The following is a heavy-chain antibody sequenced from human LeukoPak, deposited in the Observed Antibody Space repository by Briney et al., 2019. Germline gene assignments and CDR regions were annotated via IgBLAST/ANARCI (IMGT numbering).Heavy chain of an antibody. Sequence: PGGSLRLSCAASGFTFSSYWMSWVRQAPGKGLEWVANIKQDGSEKYYVDSVKGRLTISRDNSKNTLYLQMNSLRAEDTAVYYCASGRWPLDYWGQGTLVTVSS. J-gene: IGHJ4*02. CDR3: ASGRWPLDY. D-gene: IGHD4-23*01. CDR1: GFTFSSYW. V-gene: IGHV3-7*01. CDR2: IKQDGSEK.